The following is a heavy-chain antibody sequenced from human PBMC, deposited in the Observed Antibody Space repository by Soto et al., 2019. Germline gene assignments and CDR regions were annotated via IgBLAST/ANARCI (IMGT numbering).Heavy chain of an antibody. CDR1: GGTFRTSA. Sequence: QVQLVQSGAEVKKPGSSVKVSCKTSGGTFRTSAISWVRQAPGQGLEWMGGIMPVFSTPDYAQKFQGRVTITADEYTGTAYMVLSSLRSEDTAVYYCARDKDRQQLGGNYYYIMDVWGQGTTVTVSS. CDR2: IMPVFSTP. J-gene: IGHJ6*01. V-gene: IGHV1-69*12. D-gene: IGHD3-3*02. CDR3: ARDKDRQQLGGNYYYIMDV.